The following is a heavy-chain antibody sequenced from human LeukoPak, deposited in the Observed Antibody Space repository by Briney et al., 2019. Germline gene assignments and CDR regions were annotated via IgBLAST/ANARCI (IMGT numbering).Heavy chain of an antibody. CDR1: GFTFSSYG. Sequence: GGSLRLSCAASGFTFSSYGMHWVRQAPGKGLEWVAVISYDGSNKYYADSVKGRFPISRDNSKNTLYLQMNSLRAEDTAVYYCAKGGYSYGYFDYWGQGTLVTVSS. D-gene: IGHD5-18*01. J-gene: IGHJ4*02. CDR3: AKGGYSYGYFDY. CDR2: ISYDGSNK. V-gene: IGHV3-30*18.